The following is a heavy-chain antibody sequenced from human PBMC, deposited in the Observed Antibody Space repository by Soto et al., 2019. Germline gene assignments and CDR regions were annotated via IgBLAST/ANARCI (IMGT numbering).Heavy chain of an antibody. CDR1: GFTFSNAW. CDR2: IKSKTDGGTT. V-gene: IGHV3-15*01. CDR3: TTDRYSGYETSEFAY. Sequence: GGSLRLSCAASGFTFSNAWMSWVRQAPGKGLEWVGRIKSKTDGGTTDYAAPVKGRFTISRDDSKNTLYLQMNSLKTEDTAVYYCTTDRYSGYETSEFAYWGQGTLVTVSS. D-gene: IGHD5-12*01. J-gene: IGHJ4*02.